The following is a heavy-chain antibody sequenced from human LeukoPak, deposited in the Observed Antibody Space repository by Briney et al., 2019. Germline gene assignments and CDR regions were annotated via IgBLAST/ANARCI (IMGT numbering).Heavy chain of an antibody. V-gene: IGHV3-74*01. D-gene: IGHD6-13*01. CDR3: XRDQGSSXXXXXXXXXXDV. CDR2: INSDGSST. J-gene: IGHJ6*04. Sequence: PGGSLRLSCAASGFTFSSYWMHWVRQAPGKGLVWVSRINSDGSSTSYADSVKGRFTISRDNAKNTLYLQMNSLRAEDTAAYYXXRDQGSSXXXXXXXXXXDVWGKGTTVTVSS. CDR1: GFTFSSYW.